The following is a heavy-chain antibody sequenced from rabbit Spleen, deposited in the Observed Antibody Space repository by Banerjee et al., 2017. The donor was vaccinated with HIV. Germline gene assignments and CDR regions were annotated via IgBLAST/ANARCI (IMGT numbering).Heavy chain of an antibody. V-gene: IGHV1S45*01. Sequence: QEQLEESGGGLVKPEGSLTLTCKASGVSFNDKDVMCWVRQAPGKGLEWITCINAVTGKAVYATWAKGRFTFSKTSSTTVTLQMTSLTVADTATYFCARDAGSGAYIDGYFNLWGQGTLVTVS. CDR2: INAVTGKA. CDR1: GVSFNDKDV. CDR3: ARDAGSGAYIDGYFNL. J-gene: IGHJ4*01. D-gene: IGHD8-1*01.